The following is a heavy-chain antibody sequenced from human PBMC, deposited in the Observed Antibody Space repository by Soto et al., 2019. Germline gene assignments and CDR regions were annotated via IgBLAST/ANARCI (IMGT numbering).Heavy chain of an antibody. D-gene: IGHD3-10*01. Sequence: QVQLQESGPGLVDPSQTLSLACTVSGASITSSGFYWSWVRQHPGKGLEYIGYIYGTGSAYYNPSLKGRVVLSVDTHRNAFSLGLISETAADTAMYCWARGKSREVINVGAYDFWGQGTLGTVSS. CDR3: ARGKSREVINVGAYDF. CDR1: GASITSSGFY. CDR2: IYGTGSA. V-gene: IGHV4-31*03. J-gene: IGHJ4*02.